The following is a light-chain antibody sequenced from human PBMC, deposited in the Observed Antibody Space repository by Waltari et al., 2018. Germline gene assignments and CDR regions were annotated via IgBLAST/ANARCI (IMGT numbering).Light chain of an antibody. Sequence: DIVMTQSPDSLAVSLGERATINCRSSQNILYSSNNKNYLAWYQQKPGQPPKLLVYWASTRQSGVPDRFSGSGSGTDFTLTISSLQAEDVAVYYCLQYYNNPFAFGPGTKVGIK. CDR1: QNILYSSNNKNY. CDR2: WAS. V-gene: IGKV4-1*01. CDR3: LQYYNNPFA. J-gene: IGKJ3*01.